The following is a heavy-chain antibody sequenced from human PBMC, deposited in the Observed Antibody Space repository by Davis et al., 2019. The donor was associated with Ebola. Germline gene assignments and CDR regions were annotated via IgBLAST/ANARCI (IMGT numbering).Heavy chain of an antibody. V-gene: IGHV4-34*01. D-gene: IGHD2-21*01. Sequence: MPGGSLRLSCAVYGGSFSGYYWSWIRQPPGKGLEWIGEINHSGSTNYNPSLKSRVTISVDTSKNHFSLKLSSVTAADTAVYYCARWPPLRVWYYGMDVWGQGTTVTVSS. CDR1: GGSFSGYY. J-gene: IGHJ6*02. CDR2: INHSGST. CDR3: ARWPPLRVWYYGMDV.